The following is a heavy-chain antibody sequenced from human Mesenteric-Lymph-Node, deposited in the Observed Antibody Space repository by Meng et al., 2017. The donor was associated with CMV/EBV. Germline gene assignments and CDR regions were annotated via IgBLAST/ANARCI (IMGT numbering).Heavy chain of an antibody. CDR2: IYWNDDK. CDR1: G. V-gene: IGHV2-5*01. J-gene: IGHJ3*02. D-gene: IGHD3-16*02. CDR3: AHRLGDDYVWGSYRFIPTHAFDI. Sequence: GVGWIRQPPGKALEWLALIYWNDDKRYSPSLKSRLTITKDTSKNQVVLTMTNMDPVDTATYYCAHRLGDDYVWGSYRFIPTHAFDIWGQGTMVTVSS.